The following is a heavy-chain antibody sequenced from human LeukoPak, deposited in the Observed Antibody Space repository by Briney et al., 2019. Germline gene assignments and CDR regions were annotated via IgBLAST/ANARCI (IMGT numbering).Heavy chain of an antibody. CDR3: ARDYSSGWLIRYFDL. Sequence: PGGSLRLSCAASGFTFSSYSMNWVRKAPGKGLEWVSSISSSSSYIYSADSVKGRFTISRDNAKNSLYLQMNSLRAEDTAVYYCARDYSSGWLIRYFDLWGRGTLVTVSS. CDR1: GFTFSSYS. V-gene: IGHV3-21*01. CDR2: ISSSSSYI. J-gene: IGHJ2*01. D-gene: IGHD6-19*01.